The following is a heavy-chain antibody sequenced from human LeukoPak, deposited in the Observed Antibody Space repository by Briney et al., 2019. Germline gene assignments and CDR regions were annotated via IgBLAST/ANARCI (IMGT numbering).Heavy chain of an antibody. V-gene: IGHV3-23*01. Sequence: GGSLRLSCAASGFTFSSYSMNWVRQAPGKGLEWVSAISGSGGSTYYADSVKGRFTISRDNSKNTLYLQMNSLKTEDTAVYYCATYGDYPPLGYYYMDVWGKGTTVTVSS. CDR3: ATYGDYPPLGYYYMDV. CDR2: ISGSGGST. CDR1: GFTFSSYS. D-gene: IGHD4-17*01. J-gene: IGHJ6*03.